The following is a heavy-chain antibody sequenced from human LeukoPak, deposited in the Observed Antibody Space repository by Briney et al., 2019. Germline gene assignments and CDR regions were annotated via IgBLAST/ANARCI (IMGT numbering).Heavy chain of an antibody. Sequence: GASVKVSCKASGYTFTGYYMHWVRQAPGQGLEWMGWINPNSGGTNYAQKFQGRVTMTRDTSISTAYMELSRLRSDDTAVYYCAREATSLGVVKGFDPWGQGTLVTVSP. V-gene: IGHV1-2*02. D-gene: IGHD3-3*01. CDR2: INPNSGGT. J-gene: IGHJ5*02. CDR3: AREATSLGVVKGFDP. CDR1: GYTFTGYY.